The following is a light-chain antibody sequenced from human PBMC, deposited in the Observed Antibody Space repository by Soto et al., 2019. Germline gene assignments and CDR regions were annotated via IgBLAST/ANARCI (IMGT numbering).Light chain of an antibody. CDR2: GAS. Sequence: EIVFTQSPGTLSLSPGERATLSCRASQSVSSNYLAWYQKKPGQAPRLLIHGASSRATGIPDRFSGSGSGTDFTLTISRLEPEDFAVYYCQQYGSSPDTFGQGTRLEIK. CDR3: QQYGSSPDT. J-gene: IGKJ5*01. V-gene: IGKV3-20*01. CDR1: QSVSSNY.